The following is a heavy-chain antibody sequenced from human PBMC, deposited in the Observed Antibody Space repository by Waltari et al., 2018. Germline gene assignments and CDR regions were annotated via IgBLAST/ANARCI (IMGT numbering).Heavy chain of an antibody. D-gene: IGHD4-17*01. CDR2: ISTTTRSSTYL. CDR3: TRPSVNDHGDTGY. J-gene: IGHJ4*02. Sequence: EVQLVESGGGLVKPGGSLRLSCAASGFTFSSYSMNWVRQAPGKGLEWVSSISTTTRSSTYLYYADSVKGRFTMSRDDAKNSLYLQMNSLRAEDTAVYYCTRPSVNDHGDTGYWGQGTLVTVSS. V-gene: IGHV3-21*01. CDR1: GFTFSSYS.